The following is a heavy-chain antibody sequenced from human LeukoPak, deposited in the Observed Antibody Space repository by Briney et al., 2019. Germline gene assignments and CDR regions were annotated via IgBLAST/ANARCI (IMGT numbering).Heavy chain of an antibody. V-gene: IGHV4-30-4*01. D-gene: IGHD3-3*01. CDR1: GGSISSGDYY. Sequence: SETLSLTCTVSGGSISSGDYYWSWIRQPPGKGLEWIGYIYYSGSTYYNPSLKSRVTISVDTSKNQFSLKLSSVTAADTAVYYCARDEAIFGAGYYYGMDVWGQGTTVTVSS. CDR2: IYYSGST. J-gene: IGHJ6*02. CDR3: ARDEAIFGAGYYYGMDV.